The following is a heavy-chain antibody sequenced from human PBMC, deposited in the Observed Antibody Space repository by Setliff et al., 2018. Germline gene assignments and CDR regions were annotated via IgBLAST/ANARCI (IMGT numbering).Heavy chain of an antibody. D-gene: IGHD4-17*01. Sequence: PSETLSLTCTVSGASITGHYWTWIRQAPGKGLEFLGTVQDIGKSQYNPSLESRLAISLDTSKGQFSLRLTSVTAADTAIYFCARVFFSYGDWGQGTLVTVSS. V-gene: IGHV4-59*11. CDR1: GASITGHY. CDR3: ARVFFSYGD. CDR2: VQDIGKS. J-gene: IGHJ4*02.